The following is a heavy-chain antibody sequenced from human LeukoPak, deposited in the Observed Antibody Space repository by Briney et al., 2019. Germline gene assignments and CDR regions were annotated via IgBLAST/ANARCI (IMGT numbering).Heavy chain of an antibody. CDR2: ISGSGGSR. CDR1: GFMFSSYA. D-gene: IGHD5-12*01. V-gene: IGHV3-23*01. Sequence: GGSLRLSCAASGFMFSSYAMSWVRQAPGKGLEWVSAISGSGGSRYYADSVKGRFTISRDNSKNTLYLQMNSLRAEDTAVYYCAKGGGYDYYYGMDVWGQGTTVTVSS. J-gene: IGHJ6*02. CDR3: AKGGGYDYYYGMDV.